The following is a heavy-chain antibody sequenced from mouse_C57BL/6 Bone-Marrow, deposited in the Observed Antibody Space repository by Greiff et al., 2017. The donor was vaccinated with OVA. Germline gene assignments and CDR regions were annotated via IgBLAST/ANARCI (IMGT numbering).Heavy chain of an antibody. CDR2: IYPRSGNT. J-gene: IGHJ2*01. V-gene: IGHV1-81*01. Sequence: QVQLQQSGAELVRPGASVKLSCKASGYTFTSYGISWVKQRTGQGLEWIGEIYPRSGNTYYNEKFKGKATLTADKSSSTAYMELRSLTSEDSAVYFCARPLRGYYFGYWGQGTTRTVSS. CDR1: GYTFTSYG. CDR3: ARPLRGYYFGY.